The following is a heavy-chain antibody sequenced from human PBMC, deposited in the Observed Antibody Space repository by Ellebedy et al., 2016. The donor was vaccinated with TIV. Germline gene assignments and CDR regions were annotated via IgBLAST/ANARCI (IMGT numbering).Heavy chain of an antibody. CDR2: ITPLDGST. CDR1: GYTFTYRY. CDR3: IAVVHLLHARLDP. V-gene: IGHV1-45*02. D-gene: IGHD2-2*01. J-gene: IGHJ5*02. Sequence: SVKVSXXASGYTFTYRYLHWARQAPGQALQWMKWITPLDGSTNNAQKFHDRVTITRDRSVNTAYMELSSLRHKDTAVTLQIAVVHLLHARLDPWGQGTLVTGSS.